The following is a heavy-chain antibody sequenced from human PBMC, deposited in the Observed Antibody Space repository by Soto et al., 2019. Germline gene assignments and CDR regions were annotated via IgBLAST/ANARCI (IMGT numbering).Heavy chain of an antibody. J-gene: IGHJ6*02. Sequence: PGGSLRLSCEASGFTLSAYNMNWVRQALGKGLEWVSSISSSSSYIYYADSVKGRFSISRDNARNSLYLRMNSLRAEDTAVYYCARDGYSNYKQGMDVWAQGTTVTVSS. CDR2: ISSSSSYI. V-gene: IGHV3-21*01. CDR3: ARDGYSNYKQGMDV. CDR1: GFTLSAYN. D-gene: IGHD4-4*01.